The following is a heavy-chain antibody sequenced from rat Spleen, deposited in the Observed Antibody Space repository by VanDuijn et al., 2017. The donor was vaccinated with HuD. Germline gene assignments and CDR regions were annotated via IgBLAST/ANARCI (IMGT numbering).Heavy chain of an antibody. CDR3: ARPDYSRFDY. CDR1: GFTFSNYY. Sequence: EVQLVESDGGLVQPGRSMKLSCTALGFTFSNYYMAWVRQAPTKGLGWVESISNGGGNTYYRDSVKGRFTISRDNAKSTLYLQMDSLRSEDTATYYCARPDYSRFDYWGQGVMVTVSS. V-gene: IGHV5-25*01. CDR2: ISNGGGNT. D-gene: IGHD1-2*01. J-gene: IGHJ2*01.